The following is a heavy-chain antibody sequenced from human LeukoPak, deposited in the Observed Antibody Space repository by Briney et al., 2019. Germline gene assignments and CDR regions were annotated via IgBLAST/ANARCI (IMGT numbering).Heavy chain of an antibody. D-gene: IGHD3-22*01. CDR2: IYYSGST. J-gene: IGHJ3*02. Sequence: SETLSLTCTVSGGSISSGGYYWSWIRQHPGKGLEWIGHIYYSGSTYYNPSLKSRVTISVDTSKNQFSLKLSSVTAADTAVYYCARGWSGYYYNDAFDIWGQGTMVTVSS. CDR1: GGSISSGGYY. CDR3: ARGWSGYYYNDAFDI. V-gene: IGHV4-31*03.